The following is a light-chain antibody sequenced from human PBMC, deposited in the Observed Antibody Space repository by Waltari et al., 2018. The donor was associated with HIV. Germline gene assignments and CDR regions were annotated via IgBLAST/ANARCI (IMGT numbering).Light chain of an antibody. CDR3: QQYYTVRPT. V-gene: IGKV4-1*01. CDR2: WAS. CDR1: RTVLSNSDNRNY. J-gene: IGKJ4*01. Sequence: DIVMTQSPDSLAVSLGERATFNCRSSRTVLSNSDNRNYSAWYQQKTGQSPNVLIYWASTRQSGVPDRFSASGSGTNFSLTISSLQAADVAVYYCQQYYTVRPTFGGGTKVEIK.